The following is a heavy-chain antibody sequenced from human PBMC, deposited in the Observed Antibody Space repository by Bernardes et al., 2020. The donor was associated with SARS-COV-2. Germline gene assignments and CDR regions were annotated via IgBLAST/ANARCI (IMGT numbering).Heavy chain of an antibody. J-gene: IGHJ6*03. CDR1: GFTFSDHY. D-gene: IGHD3-10*01. CDR2: TRDKSNGYAT. V-gene: IGHV3-72*01. Sequence: GGSLRLSRAASGFTFSDHYMDWFRQAPGKGLEWVGRTRDKSNGYATEYAASVKGRFSLSRDNLKNSVYLQMNNLRTEDTAVYYCTRGRGVVGYYFYRDVSGQGNTVTVSS. CDR3: TRGRGVVGYYFYRDV.